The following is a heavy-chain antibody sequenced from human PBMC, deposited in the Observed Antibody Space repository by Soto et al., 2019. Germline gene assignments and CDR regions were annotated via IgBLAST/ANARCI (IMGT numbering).Heavy chain of an antibody. Sequence: EVQLVESGGDLVKPGESLRLSCVASGITFSNAWLCWVRQAPGKSLEWVARVKRQTEGAKTDYAAPVKGRFTISRDDSKDTVYLQMNSLRIEDTAVYYCTTENWGRGDYWGQGTLVTVSS. J-gene: IGHJ4*02. V-gene: IGHV3-15*01. D-gene: IGHD7-27*01. CDR1: GITFSNAW. CDR3: TTENWGRGDY. CDR2: VKRQTEGAKT.